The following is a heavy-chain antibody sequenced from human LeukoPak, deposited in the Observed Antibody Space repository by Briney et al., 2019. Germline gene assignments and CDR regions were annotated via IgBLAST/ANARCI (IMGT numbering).Heavy chain of an antibody. Sequence: GRSLRLSCAASGFTFSSYAMHRVRQAPGKGLEWVAVISYDGSNKYYADSVKGRFTISRDNSKNTLYLQMNSLRAEDTAVYYCARAPTYCSSTSCYAGNWFDPWGQGTLVTVSS. CDR3: ARAPTYCSSTSCYAGNWFDP. CDR2: ISYDGSNK. CDR1: GFTFSSYA. D-gene: IGHD2-2*01. V-gene: IGHV3-30*04. J-gene: IGHJ5*02.